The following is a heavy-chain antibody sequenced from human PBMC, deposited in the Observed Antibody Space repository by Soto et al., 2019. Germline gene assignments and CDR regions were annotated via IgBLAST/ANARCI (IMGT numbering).Heavy chain of an antibody. CDR2: IRQDGSDQ. CDR1: GFTFSSYW. D-gene: IGHD6-19*01. V-gene: IGHV3-7*05. CDR3: VSPQQWLGQRGDFYY. Sequence: EVQLVESGGGLVQPGGSLRLSCAASGFTFSSYWMSWVRQAPGKGLEWVANIRQDGSDQYYVDAVKGRFTISRDNSKNSLYLQMNSLRAEDTAIYDCVSPQQWLGQRGDFYYWGQGTLVTVSS. J-gene: IGHJ4*02.